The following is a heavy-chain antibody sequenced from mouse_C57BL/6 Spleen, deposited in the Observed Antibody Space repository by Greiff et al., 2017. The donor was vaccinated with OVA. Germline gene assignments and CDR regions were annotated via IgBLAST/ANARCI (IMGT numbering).Heavy chain of an antibody. CDR2: INPGSGGT. CDR3: ARKRNYEGGDY. Sequence: VKLQQSGAELVRPGTSVKVSCKASGYAFTNYLIEWVKQRPGQGLEWIGVINPGSGGTNYNEKFKGKATLTADKSSSTAYMQLSSLTSEDSAVYFCARKRNYEGGDYWGQGTSVTVSS. CDR1: GYAFTNYL. D-gene: IGHD2-1*01. J-gene: IGHJ4*01. V-gene: IGHV1-54*01.